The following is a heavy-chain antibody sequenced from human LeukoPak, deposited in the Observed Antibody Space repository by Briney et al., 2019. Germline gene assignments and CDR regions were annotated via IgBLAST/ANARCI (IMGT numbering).Heavy chain of an antibody. CDR3: ARGIGRLRLVYYYYYMDV. J-gene: IGHJ6*03. D-gene: IGHD5-12*01. V-gene: IGHV1-8*01. CDR1: GYTFTSYD. Sequence: ASVKVSCKASGYTFTSYDINWVRQATGQGLEWMGWMNPNSGNTGYAQKFQGRVTITRNTSISTACMELSSLRSEDTAVYYCARGIGRLRLVYYYYYMDVWGKGTTVTVSS. CDR2: MNPNSGNT.